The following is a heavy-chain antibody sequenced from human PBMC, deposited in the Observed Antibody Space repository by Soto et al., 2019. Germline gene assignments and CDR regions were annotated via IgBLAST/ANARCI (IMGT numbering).Heavy chain of an antibody. V-gene: IGHV3-7*05. CDR2: IKPDGSEK. D-gene: IGHD2-21*01. CDR1: GGTSISYG. Sequence: PGGPMRLPWAAAGGTSISYGMSRVSKENGKGLERVANIKPDGSEKYYVDSVKGRFTISRDNAKNLLYLQMNSLRAEDTAVYYCARSLHIVVVSAYGYWGQGTLVTVSS. CDR3: ARSLHIVVVSAYGY. J-gene: IGHJ4*02.